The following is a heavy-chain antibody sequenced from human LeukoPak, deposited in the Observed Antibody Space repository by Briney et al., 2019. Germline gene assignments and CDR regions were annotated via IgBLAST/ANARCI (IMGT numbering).Heavy chain of an antibody. CDR1: GGSISSSSYY. D-gene: IGHD1-26*01. CDR2: IYYSGST. CDR3: ARRPRIVGATAPRGLDY. Sequence: PSETLSLTCTVSGGSISSSSYYWGWIRQPPGKGLEWIGSIYYSGSTYYNPSLKSRVTISVDTSKNQFSLKLSSVTAADTAVYYCARRPRIVGATAPRGLDYWGQGTLVTVSS. J-gene: IGHJ4*02. V-gene: IGHV4-39*01.